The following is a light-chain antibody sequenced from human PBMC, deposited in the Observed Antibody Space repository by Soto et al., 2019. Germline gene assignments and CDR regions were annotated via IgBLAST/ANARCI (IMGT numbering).Light chain of an antibody. Sequence: QSALTQPASVSGSPGQSITITCTGSSSDIGNYNYVSWYQQHPGKAPKLMLFEVSHRPSGVSNRFSGSKSGNTASLTISGLQSEDEAEYYCSSYTNGNTAVVFGGGTKLTVL. J-gene: IGLJ2*01. CDR1: SSDIGNYNY. CDR3: SSYTNGNTAVV. V-gene: IGLV2-14*01. CDR2: EVS.